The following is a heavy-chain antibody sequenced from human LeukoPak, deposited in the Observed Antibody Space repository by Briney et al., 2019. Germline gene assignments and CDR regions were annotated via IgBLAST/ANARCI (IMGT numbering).Heavy chain of an antibody. CDR3: AREDFFTPHS. Sequence: GGSLRLSCAASGFTFSRIAMTWVRQAPGKGLEWVSTIRSNGDTAYNADSVRGRFTISRDNAKNSLYLQMDSLRAEDTAVYFCAREDFFTPHSWGQGTLVTVSS. J-gene: IGHJ4*02. CDR2: IRSNGDTA. CDR1: GFTFSRIA. D-gene: IGHD3/OR15-3a*01. V-gene: IGHV3-21*04.